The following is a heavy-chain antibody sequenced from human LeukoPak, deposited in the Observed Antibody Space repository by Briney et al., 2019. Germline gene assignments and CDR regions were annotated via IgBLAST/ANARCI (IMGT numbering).Heavy chain of an antibody. D-gene: IGHD6-13*01. Sequence: SETLSLTCTVSGGSISSYYWSWIRQPAGKGLEWIGRIYTSGSTNYNPSLKSRVTMSVDTSKNQFSLKLSSVTAADTAVYYCARAATGYSSSWYPNWYFDLWGRGTLVTVSS. CDR3: ARAATGYSSSWYPNWYFDL. CDR1: GGSISSYY. CDR2: IYTSGST. J-gene: IGHJ2*01. V-gene: IGHV4-4*07.